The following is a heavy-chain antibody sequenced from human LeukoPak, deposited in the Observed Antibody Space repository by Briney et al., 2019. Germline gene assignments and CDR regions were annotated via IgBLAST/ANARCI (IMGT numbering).Heavy chain of an antibody. J-gene: IGHJ4*02. CDR1: GGSFSGYY. CDR2: INHSGST. D-gene: IGHD3-10*01. CDR3: ARSQGSMVRGVPLDY. Sequence: SETLSLTCAVYGGSFSGYYWSWIRQPPGKGLECIGEINHSGSTNYNPSLKSRVTISVDTSKNQFSLKLSSVTAADTAVYYCARSQGSMVRGVPLDYWGQGTLVTVSS. V-gene: IGHV4-34*01.